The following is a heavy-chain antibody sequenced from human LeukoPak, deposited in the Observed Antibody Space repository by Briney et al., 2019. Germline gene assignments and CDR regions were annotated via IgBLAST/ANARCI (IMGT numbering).Heavy chain of an antibody. CDR3: ARDWGRRYSSGWYGDFDY. D-gene: IGHD6-19*01. J-gene: IGHJ4*02. CDR2: ISYDGSDK. V-gene: IGHV3-30-3*01. CDR1: GFTFSSYA. Sequence: GGSLRLSCAASGFTFSSYAMHWVRQAPGKGLEWVAVISYDGSDKYYADSVKGRFTISRDNSKNTLYLQMNSLRPEDTAVYYCARDWGRRYSSGWYGDFDYWGQGTLVTVSS.